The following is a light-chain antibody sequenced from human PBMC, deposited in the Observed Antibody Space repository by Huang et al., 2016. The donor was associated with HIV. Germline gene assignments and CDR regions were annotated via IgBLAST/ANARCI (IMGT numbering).Light chain of an antibody. CDR1: RNIGTY. J-gene: IGKJ2*01. V-gene: IGKV1-39*01. CDR2: AAS. Sequence: DIQMTQSPSPLSASVGDRVTITCRASRNIGTYLNWYQQKPGKAPSLLIYAASSLQSGVPSRFGGGGSGAEFTLTISSLQPEDFATYYCQQTYSAPPYTFAQGTKLEIK. CDR3: QQTYSAPPYT.